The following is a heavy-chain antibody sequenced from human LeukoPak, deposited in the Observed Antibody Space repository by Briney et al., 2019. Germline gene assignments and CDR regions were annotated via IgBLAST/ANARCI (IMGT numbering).Heavy chain of an antibody. V-gene: IGHV3-53*01. CDR3: ASHSSSWYGFDY. J-gene: IGHJ4*02. CDR1: GFTASRSH. Sequence: PGGSLILYCAGKGFTASRSHISWVRQGPGKGLEWVSVIYSGGSTYYADSVKGRFTISRDNSKNTLYLQMNSLRAEDTAVYYCASHSSSWYGFDYWGQGTLVTVSS. CDR2: IYSGGST. D-gene: IGHD6-13*01.